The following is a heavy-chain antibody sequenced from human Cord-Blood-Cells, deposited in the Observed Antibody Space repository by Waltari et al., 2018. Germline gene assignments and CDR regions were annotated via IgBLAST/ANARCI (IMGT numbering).Heavy chain of an antibody. CDR1: GGSISSYY. CDR3: ARAGGVVVVAADAFDI. D-gene: IGHD2-15*01. Sequence: QVQLQESGPGLVKPSATLSLTCTVSGGSISSYYWSCIRQPPGRGLEWIGYIDDSGSTHDHPALRSGVTISVVTSKNQFSRKVSSVTAADTAVYYGARAGGVVVVAADAFDIWGQGTMVTVSS. J-gene: IGHJ3*02. CDR2: IDDSGST. V-gene: IGHV4-59*01.